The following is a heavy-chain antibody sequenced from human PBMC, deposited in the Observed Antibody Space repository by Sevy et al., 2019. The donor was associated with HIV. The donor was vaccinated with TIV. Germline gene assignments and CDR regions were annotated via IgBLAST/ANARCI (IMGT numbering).Heavy chain of an antibody. CDR3: ARGPYSSSWYPNYDYYGMDV. Sequence: SETLSLTCAVYGGSFSGYYWSWIRQPPGKGLEWIGEINHSGSTNYNPSLKSRVTISVDTSKNQFSLKLSSVTAADTAVYYCARGPYSSSWYPNYDYYGMDVRGQGTTVTVSS. CDR2: INHSGST. J-gene: IGHJ6*02. D-gene: IGHD6-13*01. V-gene: IGHV4-34*01. CDR1: GGSFSGYY.